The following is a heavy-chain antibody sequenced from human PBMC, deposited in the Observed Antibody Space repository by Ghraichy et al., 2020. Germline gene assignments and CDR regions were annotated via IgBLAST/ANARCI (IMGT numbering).Heavy chain of an antibody. CDR1: GFTFSSYW. J-gene: IGHJ6*02. CDR2: INSDGSST. CDR3: ARNIVATSTHGLPAEYYYYGMDV. D-gene: IGHD5-12*01. V-gene: IGHV3-74*01. Sequence: GGSLRLSCAASGFTFSSYWMHWVRQAPGKGLVWVSRINSDGSSTSYADSVKGRFTISRDNAKNTLYLQMNSLRAEDTAVYYCARNIVATSTHGLPAEYYYYGMDVWGQGTTVTVSS.